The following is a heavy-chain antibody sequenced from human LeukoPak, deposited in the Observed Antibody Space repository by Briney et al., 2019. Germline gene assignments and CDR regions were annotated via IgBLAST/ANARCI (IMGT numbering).Heavy chain of an antibody. Sequence: SETLSLTCAVSGGSISSSNWWSWVRQPPGKGLEWIGEIYHSGSTNYNPSLKSRVTMSADTSKNQFSLKLNSVTAADTAVYYCARVLDYYGSGTRDFDYWGQGILVTVSS. CDR2: IYHSGST. CDR3: ARVLDYYGSGTRDFDY. J-gene: IGHJ4*02. D-gene: IGHD3-10*01. CDR1: GGSISSSNW. V-gene: IGHV4-4*02.